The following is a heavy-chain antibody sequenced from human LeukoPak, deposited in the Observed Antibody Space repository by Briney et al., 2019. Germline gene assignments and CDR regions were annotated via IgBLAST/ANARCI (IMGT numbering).Heavy chain of an antibody. CDR2: ISYDGSNK. CDR1: GFTFSSYG. CDR3: AKASHYDSSGYYSPDQNWFDP. V-gene: IGHV3-30*18. D-gene: IGHD3-22*01. J-gene: IGHJ5*02. Sequence: GRSPRLSCAASGFTFSSYGMHWVRQAPGKGLEWVAVISYDGSNKYYADSVKGRFTISRDNSKNTLYLQMNSLRAEDTAVYYCAKASHYDSSGYYSPDQNWFDPWGQGTLVTVSS.